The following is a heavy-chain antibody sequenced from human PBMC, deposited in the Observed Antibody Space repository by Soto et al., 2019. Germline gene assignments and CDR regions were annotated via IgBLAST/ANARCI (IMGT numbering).Heavy chain of an antibody. CDR3: ARASGPFDY. CDR2: IWFDGSIK. V-gene: IGHV3-33*01. CDR1: GFAFSTYG. Sequence: QVQLVESGGGVVQPGRSLRVSCAASGFAFSTYGMHWVRQAPGKGLKWVAVIWFDGSIKYYADSVKGRFTISRDNSKDTLFLQMNSLRAEDTAVYYCARASGPFDYWGQGTLVTVSS. J-gene: IGHJ4*02. D-gene: IGHD6-25*01.